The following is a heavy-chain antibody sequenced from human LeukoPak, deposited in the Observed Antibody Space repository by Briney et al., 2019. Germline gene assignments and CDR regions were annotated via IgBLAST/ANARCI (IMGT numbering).Heavy chain of an antibody. CDR2: INPNSGGT. CDR3: ARSAVGATGDFDY. Sequence: GASVKVSCKASGYTFTGYYMHWVRQAPGQGLEWMGWINPNSGGTNYAQKFQGRVTMTRDTSISTAYMELSRLRSDDTAVYYCARSAVGATGDFDYWGQGTLVTVSS. J-gene: IGHJ4*02. D-gene: IGHD1-26*01. CDR1: GYTFTGYY. V-gene: IGHV1-2*02.